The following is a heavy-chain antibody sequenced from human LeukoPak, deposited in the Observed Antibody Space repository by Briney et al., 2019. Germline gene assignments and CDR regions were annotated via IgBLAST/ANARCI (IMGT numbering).Heavy chain of an antibody. CDR2: IYYSGTT. CDR3: ARDRWIFDY. CDR1: GGSISSYY. V-gene: IGHV4-59*13. J-gene: IGHJ4*02. Sequence: SETLSLTCTVSGGSISSYYWSWIRQPPGKGLEWIGYIYYSGTTNYNPSLKSRVTISVDTSKNQFSLKLSSVTAADTAVYYCARDRWIFDYWGQGTLVTVSS. D-gene: IGHD5-12*01.